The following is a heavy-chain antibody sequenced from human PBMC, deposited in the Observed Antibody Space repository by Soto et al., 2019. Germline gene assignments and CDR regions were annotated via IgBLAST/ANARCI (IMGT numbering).Heavy chain of an antibody. J-gene: IGHJ6*02. D-gene: IGHD2-8*01. V-gene: IGHV1-18*01. CDR1: GYTFTRYG. CDR3: AKNGQPPYYYYGLDV. CDR2: ISGYNGDT. Sequence: ASVKVSCKASGYTFTRYGISWVRQAPGQGLEWMGWISGYNGDTNYAQKFQGRVSMAIDTSTTTAYMELRSLTSDDTAVYYCAKNGQPPYYYYGLDVWGQGTKVTVSS.